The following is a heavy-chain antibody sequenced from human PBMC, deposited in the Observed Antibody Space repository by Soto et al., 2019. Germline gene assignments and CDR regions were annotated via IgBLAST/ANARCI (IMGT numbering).Heavy chain of an antibody. CDR1: GFTFSSYE. V-gene: IGHV3-48*03. J-gene: IGHJ6*02. D-gene: IGHD1-26*01. CDR3: ARDVGSYLYYYYYYGMDV. Sequence: SGGSLRLSCAASGFTFSSYEMNWVRQAPGKGLEWVSYISSSGSTIYYADSVKGRFTISRDNAKNSLYLQMNSLRAEDTAVYYCARDVGSYLYYYYYYGMDVWGQGTTVTVSS. CDR2: ISSSGSTI.